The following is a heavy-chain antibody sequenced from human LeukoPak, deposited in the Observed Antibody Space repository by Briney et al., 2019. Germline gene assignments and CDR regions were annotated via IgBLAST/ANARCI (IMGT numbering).Heavy chain of an antibody. V-gene: IGHV3-7*03. CDR1: GFTFSSYW. CDR2: MKQDGSEK. Sequence: GGSLRLSCAASGFTFSSYWMNWVRQAPGKGLEWVANMKQDGSEKYYVDSVKGRFTISRDNAKNSLYLQMNSLRAEDTAVYYCASPDYDFWSGYDAFHIWGQGTMVTVSS. D-gene: IGHD3-3*01. J-gene: IGHJ3*02. CDR3: ASPDYDFWSGYDAFHI.